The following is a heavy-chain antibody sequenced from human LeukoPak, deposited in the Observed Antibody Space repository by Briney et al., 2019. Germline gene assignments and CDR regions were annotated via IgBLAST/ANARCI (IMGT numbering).Heavy chain of an antibody. D-gene: IGHD3-10*01. CDR3: ANNQLWFGELSTVDY. J-gene: IGHJ4*02. CDR2: ISGSGGST. V-gene: IGHV3-23*01. CDR1: GFTFSSYA. Sequence: PGGSLRLSCAASGFTFSSYAMSWVRQAPGKGLEWVSAISGSGGSTYYADSVKGRFTISRDNSKNTLYLQMNSLRAEDTAVYYCANNQLWFGELSTVDYWGQGTLVTASS.